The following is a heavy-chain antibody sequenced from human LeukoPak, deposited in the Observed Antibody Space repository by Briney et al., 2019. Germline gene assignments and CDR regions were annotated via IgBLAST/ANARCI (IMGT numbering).Heavy chain of an antibody. D-gene: IGHD6-13*01. CDR1: GFTFSSYA. CDR3: ARGGSSSSWFYYFDY. V-gene: IGHV3-30-3*01. Sequence: GGSLRLSCAASGFTFSSYAIHWVRQAPGKGLEWVAVISYDGSNKYYVDSVKGRFTISRDNSKNTLYLQMNSLRAEDTAVYYCARGGSSSSWFYYFDYWGQGTLVTVS. CDR2: ISYDGSNK. J-gene: IGHJ4*02.